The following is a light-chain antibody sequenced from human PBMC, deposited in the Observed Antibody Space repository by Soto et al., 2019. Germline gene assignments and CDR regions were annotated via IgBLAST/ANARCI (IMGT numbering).Light chain of an antibody. CDR3: QQRINWPLT. J-gene: IGKJ4*01. CDR2: DSS. CDR1: ESVNNY. V-gene: IGKV3-11*01. Sequence: EIVLTQSPATLSSSLGERATLSCRASESVNNYLAWYQQRPGQAPRLLIYDSSTRETGIPARFSGSGSGTDFTLTISSLEPEDFAVYYCQQRINWPLTFGGGTKVEIK.